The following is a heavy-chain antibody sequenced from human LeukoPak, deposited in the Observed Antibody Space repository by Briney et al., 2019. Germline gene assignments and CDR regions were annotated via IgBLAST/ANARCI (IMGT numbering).Heavy chain of an antibody. Sequence: SETLSLTCTVSGDSISSYYWYWFRQPPGKELEWIACIYYSGITHYNPSLKSRLTISLDTSKNQFSLRLSSVTAADTAVYYCAREGIVRTYDQWGQGTLVTVSS. J-gene: IGHJ4*02. V-gene: IGHV4-59*12. CDR3: AREGIVRTYDQ. CDR2: IYYSGIT. D-gene: IGHD2/OR15-2a*01. CDR1: GDSISSYY.